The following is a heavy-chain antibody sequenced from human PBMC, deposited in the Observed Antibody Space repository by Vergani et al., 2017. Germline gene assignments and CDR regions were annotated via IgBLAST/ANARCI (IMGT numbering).Heavy chain of an antibody. CDR1: GGSFSGYY. CDR2: INHSGST. Sequence: QLQLQESGPGLVKPSETLSLTCAVYGGSFSGYYWSWIRQPPGKGLEWIEEINHSGSTNYNPSLKSRVTISVDTSKNQFSLKLSSVTAADTAVYYCARVPAATYFDYWGQGTLVTVSS. CDR3: ARVPAATYFDY. V-gene: IGHV4-34*01. J-gene: IGHJ4*02. D-gene: IGHD2-2*01.